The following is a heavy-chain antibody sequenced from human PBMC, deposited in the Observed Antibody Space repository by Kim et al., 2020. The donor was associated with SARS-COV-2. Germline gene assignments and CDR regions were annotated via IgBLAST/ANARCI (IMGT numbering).Heavy chain of an antibody. J-gene: IGHJ4*02. D-gene: IGHD3-10*01. CDR2: ISWNSGSI. V-gene: IGHV3-9*01. CDR3: AKVYGSGSYWPFSSPPMLDY. Sequence: GGSLRLSCAASGFTFGDYAMHWVRQAPGKGLEWVSGISWNSGSIGYADSVKGRFTISRDNAKNSLYLQMNSLRAEDTALYYCAKVYGSGSYWPFSSPPMLDYWGQGTLVTVSS. CDR1: GFTFGDYA.